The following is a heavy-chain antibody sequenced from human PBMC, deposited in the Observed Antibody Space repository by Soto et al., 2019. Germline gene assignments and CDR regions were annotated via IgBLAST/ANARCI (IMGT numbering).Heavy chain of an antibody. D-gene: IGHD3-22*01. CDR3: ARDQSYYYDSCGYYPEPNWFDP. V-gene: IGHV1-3*01. J-gene: IGHJ5*02. Sequence: GASVKVSCKASGYTFTSYAMHWVRQAPGQRLEWMGWINAGNGNTKYSQKFQGRVTITRDTSASTAYMELSSLRSEDTAVYYCARDQSYYYDSCGYYPEPNWFDPWGQGTLVTVSS. CDR1: GYTFTSYA. CDR2: INAGNGNT.